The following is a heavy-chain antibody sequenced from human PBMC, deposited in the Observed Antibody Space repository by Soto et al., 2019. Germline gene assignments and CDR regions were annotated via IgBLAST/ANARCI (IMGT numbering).Heavy chain of an antibody. Sequence: GGSLRLSCAASGFTFSSYAMHWVRQAPGKGLEWVAVISYDGSNKYYADSVKGRFTISRDNSKNTLYLQMNSLRAEDTAVYYCARDNNVLFAIDPWGQGTLVTVSS. CDR2: ISYDGSNK. CDR1: GFTFSSYA. J-gene: IGHJ5*02. V-gene: IGHV3-30-3*01. CDR3: ARDNNVLFAIDP. D-gene: IGHD2-21*01.